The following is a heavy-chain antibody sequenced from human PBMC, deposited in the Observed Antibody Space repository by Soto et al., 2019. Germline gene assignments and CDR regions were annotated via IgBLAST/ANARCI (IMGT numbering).Heavy chain of an antibody. CDR2: IWYDGSNK. V-gene: IGHV3-33*01. Sequence: QVQLVESGGGVVQPGRSLRLSCAASGFTFSSYGMHWVRQAPGKGLEWVAVIWYDGSNKYSADSVKGRFTISRDNSKNTLYLHMNSLRAEATAVYYCARDRSSYFDSWGQGNLVTVSS. J-gene: IGHJ4*02. D-gene: IGHD3-16*02. CDR3: ARDRSSYFDS. CDR1: GFTFSSYG.